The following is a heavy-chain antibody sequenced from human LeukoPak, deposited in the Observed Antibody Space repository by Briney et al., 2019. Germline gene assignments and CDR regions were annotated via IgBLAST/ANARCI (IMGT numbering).Heavy chain of an antibody. CDR2: ISWNSGSI. CDR3: ARDLGYTPGRDAFDI. CDR1: GFTFDDYA. V-gene: IGHV3-9*01. Sequence: GRSLRLSCAASGFTFDDYAMHWVRQAPGKGLEWVSGISWNSGSIGYADSVKGRFTISRDNAKNSLYLQMNSLRAEDTAVYYCARDLGYTPGRDAFDIWGQGTMVTVSS. J-gene: IGHJ3*02. D-gene: IGHD5-18*01.